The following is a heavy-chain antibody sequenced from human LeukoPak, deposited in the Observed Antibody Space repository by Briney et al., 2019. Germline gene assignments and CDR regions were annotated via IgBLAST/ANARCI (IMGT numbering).Heavy chain of an antibody. V-gene: IGHV3-21*01. J-gene: IGHJ4*02. CDR3: ARFFLVGATKPYYFDY. CDR2: ISGSSSYI. D-gene: IGHD1-26*01. CDR1: GFTFSNAW. Sequence: GGSLRLSCAASGFTFSNAWMNWVRQAPGKGLEWVSSISGSSSYIYYADSVKGRFTISRDNAKNSLYLQMNSLRAEDTAVYYCARFFLVGATKPYYFDYWGRGTLVTVSS.